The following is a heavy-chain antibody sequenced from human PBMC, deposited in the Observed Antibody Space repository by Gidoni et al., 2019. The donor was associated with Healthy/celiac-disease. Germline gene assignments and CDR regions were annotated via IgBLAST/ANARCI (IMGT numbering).Heavy chain of an antibody. CDR3: AKEGGRYYYYYGMDV. D-gene: IGHD3-16*01. Sequence: EVQLVESGGGLVQPGRSLRLSCAASGFTFADYAMHWVRQAPGKGLEWVSGISWNSGSIGYADSVKGRFTISRDNAKNSLYLQMNSLRAEDTALYYCAKEGGRYYYYYGMDVWGQGTTVTVSS. CDR1: GFTFADYA. CDR2: ISWNSGSI. J-gene: IGHJ6*02. V-gene: IGHV3-9*01.